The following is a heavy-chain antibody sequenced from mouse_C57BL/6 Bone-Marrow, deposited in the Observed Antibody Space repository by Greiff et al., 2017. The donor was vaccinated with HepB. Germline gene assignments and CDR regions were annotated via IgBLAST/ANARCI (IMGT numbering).Heavy chain of an antibody. Sequence: VQLQHSGAELVRPGASVTLSCKASGYTFTDYEMHWVKQTPVHGLEWIGAIDPETGGTAYNQKFKGKAILTADKSSSTAYMELRSLTSEDSAVYYCTRTSTVVPPMDYWGQGTSVTVSS. CDR2: IDPETGGT. D-gene: IGHD1-1*01. V-gene: IGHV1-15*01. CDR1: GYTFTDYE. J-gene: IGHJ4*01. CDR3: TRTSTVVPPMDY.